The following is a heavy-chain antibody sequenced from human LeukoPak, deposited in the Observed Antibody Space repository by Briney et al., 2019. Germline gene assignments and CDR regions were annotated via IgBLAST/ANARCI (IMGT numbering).Heavy chain of an antibody. D-gene: IGHD3-3*01. CDR2: IGGDVKS. V-gene: IGHV3-23*01. CDR1: GFSFSTNA. J-gene: IGHJ3*02. Sequence: GSLRLSCAASGFSFSTNAMNWVRQAPGKGLEWVSGIGGDVKSYYTASVKGRFTISRDNSKNTLYLQMNSLRAEDTAIYYCAKGGWRGVTASDIWGQGTMVTVSS. CDR3: AKGGWRGVTASDI.